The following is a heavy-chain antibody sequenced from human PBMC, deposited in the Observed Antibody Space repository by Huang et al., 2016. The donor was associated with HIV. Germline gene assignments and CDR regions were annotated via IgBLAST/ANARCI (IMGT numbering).Heavy chain of an antibody. V-gene: IGHV1-18*01. J-gene: IGHJ4*02. CDR2: ISAYKGHT. Sequence: QVQLVQSGAEVKKPGASVKVSCKASGYIFTSYGISWVRPAPGQGLEWMGWISAYKGHTNYAQKRQGRVTMTTETSTSTAYMELRSLRSDDTAVYYCARDRGAVAGTSPGYWGQGTLVTVSS. CDR3: ARDRGAVAGTSPGY. CDR1: GYIFTSYG. D-gene: IGHD6-19*01.